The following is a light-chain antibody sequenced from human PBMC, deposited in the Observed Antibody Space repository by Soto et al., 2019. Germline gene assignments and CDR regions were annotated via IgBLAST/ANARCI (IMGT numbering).Light chain of an antibody. J-gene: IGLJ1*01. V-gene: IGLV2-14*01. CDR3: SSYTSSSTLV. CDR1: RSDVGGYNY. CDR2: DVS. Sequence: QSALTQPASVSGSPGQSLAISCTGTRSDVGGYNYVSWYQQHPGKAPKLMIYDVSNRPSGVSNRFSGSKSGNTASLTISGLQAEDEADYYCSSYTSSSTLVFGTVTKVTVL.